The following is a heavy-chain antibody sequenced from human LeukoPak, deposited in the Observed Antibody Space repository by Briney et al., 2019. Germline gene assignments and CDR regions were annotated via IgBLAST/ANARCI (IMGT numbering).Heavy chain of an antibody. V-gene: IGHV4-39*06. CDR1: GGSISSSSYY. Sequence: SETLPLTCIVPGGSISSSSYYWAWIRQSPGKGLEWIGTFSSGGSAYYNPSLTSRVSISKDTSDNQFPLRLYSVTAADTAVYYCARKQTGTMYDVWGQGTQVTVSS. CDR3: ARKQTGTMYDV. D-gene: IGHD1-7*01. J-gene: IGHJ4*02. CDR2: FSSGGSA.